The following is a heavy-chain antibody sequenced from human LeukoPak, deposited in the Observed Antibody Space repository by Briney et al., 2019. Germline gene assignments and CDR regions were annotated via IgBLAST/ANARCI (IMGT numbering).Heavy chain of an antibody. Sequence: PSETLSLTCIVSGASIRNYNNYWGWIRQPPGKGLEWIGSVFYTGSTYYNPSLQSRITVSVDTSKNQFSLKLTSVTAADTAVYYCVRHHKYCSSTSCYKVGDPTDAFAIWGLGTMVIVSS. D-gene: IGHD2-2*01. CDR2: VFYTGST. V-gene: IGHV4-39*01. CDR3: VRHHKYCSSTSCYKVGDPTDAFAI. J-gene: IGHJ3*02. CDR1: GASIRNYNNY.